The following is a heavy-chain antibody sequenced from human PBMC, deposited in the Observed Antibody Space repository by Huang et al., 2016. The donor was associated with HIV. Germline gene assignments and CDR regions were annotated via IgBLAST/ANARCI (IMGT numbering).Heavy chain of an antibody. Sequence: QLQLQESGPGQVKPSETLSLTCTVSGDFISSTNYYWGWIRQSPGKGLEWVGSVYQSGRTNYNPSLKRRVTLSGDTSRNQFSLRLNSVTAADTAVYYCASQHIGAAATWFWGRGTQVAVSS. V-gene: IGHV4-39*01. D-gene: IGHD6-13*01. CDR3: ASQHIGAAATWF. CDR2: VYQSGRT. CDR1: GDFISSTNYY. J-gene: IGHJ4*02.